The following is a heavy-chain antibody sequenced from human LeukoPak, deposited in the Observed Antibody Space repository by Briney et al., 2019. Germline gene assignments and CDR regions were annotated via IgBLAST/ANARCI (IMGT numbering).Heavy chain of an antibody. J-gene: IGHJ4*02. CDR2: ISAYNGNT. CDR3: ARLPGIAVAGVFDY. CDR1: GYTFTSYG. Sequence: ASVRVSCKASGYTFTSYGISWVRQAPGQGLEWMGWISAYNGNTNYAQKLQDRVTMTTDTSTSTAYMELRSLRSDDTAVYYCARLPGIAVAGVFDYWGQGTLVTVSS. D-gene: IGHD6-19*01. V-gene: IGHV1-18*01.